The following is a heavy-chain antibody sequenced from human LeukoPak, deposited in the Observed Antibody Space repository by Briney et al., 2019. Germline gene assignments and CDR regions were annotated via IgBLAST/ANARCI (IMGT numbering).Heavy chain of an antibody. J-gene: IGHJ4*02. CDR1: GFTFSSYG. Sequence: GGSLRLSCAASGFTFSSYGMHWVRQAPGKGLEWVAVISYDGSHKYYGDSVKGRLTISRDNSKNTVYLQMSSLRTEDTAVYYCAKDLYGDYSSDYWGQGTLVTVSS. D-gene: IGHD4-17*01. CDR2: ISYDGSHK. V-gene: IGHV3-30*18. CDR3: AKDLYGDYSSDY.